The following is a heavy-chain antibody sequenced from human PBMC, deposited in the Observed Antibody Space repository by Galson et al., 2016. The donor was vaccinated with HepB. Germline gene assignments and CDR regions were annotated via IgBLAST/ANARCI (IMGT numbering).Heavy chain of an antibody. Sequence: SLRLSCAASGFTFSASWMTWVRHAPGKGLEWVANINRDGSVRQYLDSVEGRFTISRNNTKSSLFLQMNSLRDEDTAIYYCARDVSPPVLCGHDCYYDAFDIWGQGTVVTVSS. CDR1: GFTFSASW. CDR3: ARDVSPPVLCGHDCYYDAFDI. V-gene: IGHV3-7*03. J-gene: IGHJ3*02. D-gene: IGHD2-21*02. CDR2: INRDGSVR.